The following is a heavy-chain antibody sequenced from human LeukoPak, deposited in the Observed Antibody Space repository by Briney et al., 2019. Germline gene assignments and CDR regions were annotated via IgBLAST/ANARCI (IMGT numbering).Heavy chain of an antibody. V-gene: IGHV1-18*01. CDR1: GYTFTSYG. D-gene: IGHD6-19*01. J-gene: IGHJ3*02. CDR3: ARRAAVAGPRSYSFDI. CDR2: ISAYNGNT. Sequence: ASVKVSCKASGYTFTSYGISWVRQAPGQGLEWMGWISAYNGNTNYAQKLQGRVTMTTETSTNTAYMELRSLRSDDTAVYYCARRAAVAGPRSYSFDIWGQGKRVPVSS.